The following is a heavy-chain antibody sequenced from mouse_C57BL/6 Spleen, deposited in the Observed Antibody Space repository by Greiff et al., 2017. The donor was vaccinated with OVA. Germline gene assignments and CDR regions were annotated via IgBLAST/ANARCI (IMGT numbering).Heavy chain of an antibody. CDR2: ISDGGSYT. CDR3: ARDIYGSSYGYAMDY. V-gene: IGHV5-4*01. Sequence: EVQGVESGGGLVKPGGSLKLSCAASGFTFSSYAMSWVRQTPEKRLEWVATISDGGSYTYYPDNVKGRFTISRDNAKNHLYLQMSHLKSEDTAMYYCARDIYGSSYGYAMDYWGQGTSVTVSA. J-gene: IGHJ4*01. CDR1: GFTFSSYA. D-gene: IGHD1-1*01.